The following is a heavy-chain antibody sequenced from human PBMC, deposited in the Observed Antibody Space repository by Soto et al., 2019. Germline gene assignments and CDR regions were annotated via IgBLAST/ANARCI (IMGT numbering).Heavy chain of an antibody. CDR2: IYYSGST. CDR1: GGSISSGGYY. V-gene: IGHV4-31*03. CDR3: ARDYLHAYGDFDAFDI. D-gene: IGHD4-17*01. Sequence: SETLSLTCTVSGGSISSGGYYWSWIRQHPGKGLEWIGYIYYSGSTYYNPSLKSRVTISVDTSKNQFSLKLSSVTAADTAVYYCARDYLHAYGDFDAFDIWGQGTMVTVSS. J-gene: IGHJ3*02.